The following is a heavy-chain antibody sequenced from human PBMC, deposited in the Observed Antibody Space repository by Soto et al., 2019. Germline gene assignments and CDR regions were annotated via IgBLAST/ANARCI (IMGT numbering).Heavy chain of an antibody. Sequence: SETLSLTCAVYGGSFSGYYWSWIRQPPGKGLEWIGEINHSGSTNYNPSLKSRVTISVDTSKNQFSLKLSSVTAADTAVYYCARTRGDFWSGYWAYYYYGMDVWGQGTTVTVSP. V-gene: IGHV4-34*01. D-gene: IGHD3-3*01. CDR1: GGSFSGYY. J-gene: IGHJ6*01. CDR2: INHSGST. CDR3: ARTRGDFWSGYWAYYYYGMDV.